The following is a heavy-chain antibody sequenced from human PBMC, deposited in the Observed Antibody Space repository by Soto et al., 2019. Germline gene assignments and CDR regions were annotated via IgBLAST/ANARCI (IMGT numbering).Heavy chain of an antibody. Sequence: GESLKISCKVSGRTFICHWLAWVRQMPGKGLEWMGIIYPGDSDARYSPSFAVQVTYPVNKSITTAYLHWSSLKASDTAVYYVERQGDMAATHADAFDIWGQGTLVTVSS. CDR2: IYPGDSDA. CDR1: GRTFICHW. CDR3: ERQGDMAATHADAFDI. V-gene: IGHV5-51*01. J-gene: IGHJ3*02. D-gene: IGHD6-19*01.